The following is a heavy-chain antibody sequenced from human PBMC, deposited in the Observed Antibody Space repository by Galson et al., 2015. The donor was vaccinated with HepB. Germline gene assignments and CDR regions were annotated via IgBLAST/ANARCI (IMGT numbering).Heavy chain of an antibody. Sequence: ETLSLTCSVSGGSITRYYWSWLRQPPGKGLEWIGDIYHSDNCNPSLKSRVTISVETSKNQFSLKLSSVTAADTAVYYCARGGADVPARPGSRAAFDIWGQGTMVTVSS. V-gene: IGHV4-59*13. CDR1: GGSITRYY. CDR3: ARGGADVPARPGSRAAFDI. J-gene: IGHJ3*02. D-gene: IGHD3-10*02. CDR2: IYHSD.